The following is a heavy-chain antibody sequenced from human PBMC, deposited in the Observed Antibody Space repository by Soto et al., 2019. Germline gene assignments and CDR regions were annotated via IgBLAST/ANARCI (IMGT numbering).Heavy chain of an antibody. D-gene: IGHD1-1*01. Sequence: EVQLLESGGGLVQPGGSLRLSCAASGFTFSSYVMSWVRQAPGKGLEWVSGISAGGGNTYYRDSVKGRFTISRDNSKNTLYLQMNSLRAEDTAVYFCAQTTPTIHWFDPWGQGTMVTVSS. CDR3: AQTTPTIHWFDP. CDR1: GFTFSSYV. V-gene: IGHV3-23*01. CDR2: ISAGGGNT. J-gene: IGHJ5*02.